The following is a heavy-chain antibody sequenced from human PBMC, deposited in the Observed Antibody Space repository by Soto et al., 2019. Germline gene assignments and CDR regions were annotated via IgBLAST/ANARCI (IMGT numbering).Heavy chain of an antibody. Sequence: ASVKVSCKASGYTFTSYGISWVRQAPGQGLEWMGWINANNGNTGYAQKFQGRVTMTRNTSISTAYMELSSLRSEDTAVYYCARASDYDILTGPNDAFDIWGQGTMVTVSS. CDR1: GYTFTSYG. CDR2: INANNGNT. D-gene: IGHD3-9*01. V-gene: IGHV1-8*02. CDR3: ARASDYDILTGPNDAFDI. J-gene: IGHJ3*02.